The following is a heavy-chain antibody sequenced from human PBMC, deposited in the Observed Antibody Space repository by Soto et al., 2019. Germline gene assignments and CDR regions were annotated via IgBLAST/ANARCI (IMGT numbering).Heavy chain of an antibody. Sequence: PSETLSLTCTVSGGSISSGDYYWSWIRQHPGKGLEWIGYIYYSGSTYYNPSLKSRVTISVDTSKNQFSLKLSSVTAADTAVYYCARYSSSPSRAFDIWGQGTMVTVSS. V-gene: IGHV4-30-4*08. J-gene: IGHJ3*02. CDR2: IYYSGST. CDR3: ARYSSSPSRAFDI. CDR1: GGSISSGDYY. D-gene: IGHD6-13*01.